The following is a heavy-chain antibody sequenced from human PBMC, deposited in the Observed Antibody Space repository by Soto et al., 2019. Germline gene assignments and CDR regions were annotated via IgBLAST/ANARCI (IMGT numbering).Heavy chain of an antibody. J-gene: IGHJ3*02. CDR2: INHSGST. CDR3: ARDQYYDILTGYSYAFDI. Sequence: SETLSLTCAVYGGSFSGYYWSWIRQPPGKGLEWIGEINHSGSTNYNPSLKSRVTISVDTSKNQFSLKLSSVTAADTAVYYCARDQYYDILTGYSYAFDIWGQGTMVTVS. V-gene: IGHV4-34*01. CDR1: GGSFSGYY. D-gene: IGHD3-9*01.